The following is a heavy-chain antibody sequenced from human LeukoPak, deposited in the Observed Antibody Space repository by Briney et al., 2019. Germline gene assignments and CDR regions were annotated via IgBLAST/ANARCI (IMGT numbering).Heavy chain of an antibody. D-gene: IGHD3-9*01. J-gene: IGHJ4*02. Sequence: GGSLRLSCAASGFTFSSYAMHWVRQAPGKGLEWVAVISYDGSNKYYADSVKGRFTISRDNSKNTLYLQMNSLRAEDTAVYYCARVSTRYLDWLSPDYWGQGTLVTVSS. CDR3: ARVSTRYLDWLSPDY. V-gene: IGHV3-30-3*01. CDR1: GFTFSSYA. CDR2: ISYDGSNK.